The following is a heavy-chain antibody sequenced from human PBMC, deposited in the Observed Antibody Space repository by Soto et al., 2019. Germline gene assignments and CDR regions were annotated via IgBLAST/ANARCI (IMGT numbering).Heavy chain of an antibody. D-gene: IGHD3-10*01. V-gene: IGHV3-48*02. Sequence: GGSLRLSCAASGFTLSPYSMNWVRQAPGKGLEWISYISGSSNIINYADSVKGRFTISRDNTKNSLYLQMNSLRDEDTAVYYCARGFDLQYGMDVWGQGTTVTVS. CDR1: GFTLSPYS. CDR2: ISGSSNII. CDR3: ARGFDLQYGMDV. J-gene: IGHJ6*02.